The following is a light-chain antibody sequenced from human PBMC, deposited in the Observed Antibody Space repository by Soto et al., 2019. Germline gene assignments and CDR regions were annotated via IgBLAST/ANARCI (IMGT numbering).Light chain of an antibody. Sequence: EIVLTQSPGTLSLSPGERATLSCRASQSVSSSYLAWYQHKPGQAPRLLIYLASNRAAGIPDRFSGSGSGTDFTLSVSRLEQEGCEFYYCQQSATFGQGTKG. V-gene: IGKV3-20*01. CDR3: QQSAT. CDR2: LAS. J-gene: IGKJ1*01. CDR1: QSVSSSY.